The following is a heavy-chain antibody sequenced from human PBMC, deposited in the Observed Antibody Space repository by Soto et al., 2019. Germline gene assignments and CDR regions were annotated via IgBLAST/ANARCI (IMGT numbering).Heavy chain of an antibody. CDR3: ARDSYYYGSGSQPLYYYYYYMDV. J-gene: IGHJ6*03. V-gene: IGHV3-74*01. Sequence: GGSLRLSCAASGFTFSSYWMHWVRQAPGKGLVWVSRINSDGSSTSYADSVKGRFTISRDNAKNTLYLQMNSLRAEDTAVYYCARDSYYYGSGSQPLYYYYYYMDVWGKGTTVTVSS. CDR2: INSDGSST. CDR1: GFTFSSYW. D-gene: IGHD3-10*01.